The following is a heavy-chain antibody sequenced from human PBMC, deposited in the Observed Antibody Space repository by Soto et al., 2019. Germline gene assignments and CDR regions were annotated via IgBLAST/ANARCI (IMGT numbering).Heavy chain of an antibody. V-gene: IGHV3-48*02. Sequence: GGSLRLSCAASGFTFSSYSMNWVRQAPGKGLEWVSYISSSSSTIYYADSVKGRFTISRDNAKNSLYLQMNSLRDEDTAVYYCASPEYNSSSNGMYVWCQGAAVTVSS. CDR3: ASPEYNSSSNGMYV. CDR1: GFTFSSYS. J-gene: IGHJ6*02. CDR2: ISSSSSTI. D-gene: IGHD6-6*01.